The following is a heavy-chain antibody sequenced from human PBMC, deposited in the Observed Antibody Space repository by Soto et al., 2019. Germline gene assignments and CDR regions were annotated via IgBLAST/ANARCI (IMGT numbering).Heavy chain of an antibody. D-gene: IGHD3-3*01. CDR3: ATSRITIFGVVAPGHYYYGMDV. CDR2: IYPGDSDT. J-gene: IGHJ6*02. V-gene: IGHV5-51*01. CDR1: GYSFTSYW. Sequence: PGESLKISCXGSGYSFTSYWIGWVRQMPGKGLEWMGIIYPGDSDTRYSPSFQGQVTISADKSTSTAYMELSSLRSEDTAVYYCATSRITIFGVVAPGHYYYGMDVWGQGTTVTVSS.